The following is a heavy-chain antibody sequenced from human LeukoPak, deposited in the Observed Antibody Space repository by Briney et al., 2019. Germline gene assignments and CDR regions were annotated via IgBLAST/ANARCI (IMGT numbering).Heavy chain of an antibody. D-gene: IGHD1-1*01. CDR3: AKDLDRKESYSDY. CDR2: ISYDGSNK. V-gene: IGHV3-30*18. J-gene: IGHJ4*02. Sequence: GGSLRLSCAASGFTFSSYGMHWVRQAPGKGLEWVAVISYDGSNKYYADSVKGRFTISRDNSKNTLYLQMNSLRAEDTAVYYCAKDLDRKESYSDYWGQGTLVTVSS. CDR1: GFTFSSYG.